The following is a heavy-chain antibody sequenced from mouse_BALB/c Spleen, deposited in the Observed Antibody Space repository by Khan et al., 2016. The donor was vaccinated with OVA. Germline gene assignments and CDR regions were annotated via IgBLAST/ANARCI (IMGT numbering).Heavy chain of an antibody. J-gene: IGHJ1*01. CDR1: GFSLSRYS. CDR2: IWVGGST. CDR3: ARNRGGGSYWYFDV. D-gene: IGHD3-3*01. V-gene: IGHV2-6-4*01. Sequence: VQLQESGPGLVAPSQSLSITCTVSGFSLSRYSVHWVRQPPGKGLEWLGMIWVGGSTDYNSALKSRLSISKDNSKSQVFLKMNSLQTDDTAMYYRARNRGGGSYWYFDVWGAGTTVTVSS.